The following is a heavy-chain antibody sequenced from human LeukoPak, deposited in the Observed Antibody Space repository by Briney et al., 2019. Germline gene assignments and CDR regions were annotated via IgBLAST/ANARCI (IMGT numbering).Heavy chain of an antibody. J-gene: IGHJ2*01. V-gene: IGHV1-69*05. CDR3: ARDQGYGDYPSYWYFDL. Sequence: SVKVSCKASGGTFSSYAISWVRQAPGQGLEWMGRIIPIFGTANYAQKFQGRVTITTDESTSTACMELSSLRSEDTAVYYCARDQGYGDYPSYWYFDLWGRGILVTVSS. CDR2: IIPIFGTA. CDR1: GGTFSSYA. D-gene: IGHD4-17*01.